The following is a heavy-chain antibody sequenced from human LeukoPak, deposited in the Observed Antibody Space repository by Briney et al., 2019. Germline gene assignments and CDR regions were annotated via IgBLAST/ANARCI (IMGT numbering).Heavy chain of an antibody. CDR2: IKQDGSEK. CDR1: GIIITSYW. J-gene: IGHJ4*02. Sequence: GGSLRLSCAASGIIITSYWMSWVRQTPGKGLEWVANIKQDGSEKNYVDSVKGRFTIFRDNARNSLYLQMNSLRAEDTAVYYCASHSYGYDHWGQGTLVIVSS. CDR3: ASHSYGYDH. D-gene: IGHD4-17*01. V-gene: IGHV3-7*01.